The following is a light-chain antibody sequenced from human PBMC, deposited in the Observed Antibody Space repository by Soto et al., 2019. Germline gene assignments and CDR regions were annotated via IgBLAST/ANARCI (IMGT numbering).Light chain of an antibody. J-gene: IGKJ1*01. Sequence: EIVMTQSPATLAVSPGERGTLSCRASQSVSSNLAWYQQKSGQAPRLLIYGASTRVTGIPVRFSGSGSGTEFTLTISSLQSEDFAVYYCQQYNDWPRTFGQGTKVDI. CDR1: QSVSSN. V-gene: IGKV3-15*01. CDR2: GAS. CDR3: QQYNDWPRT.